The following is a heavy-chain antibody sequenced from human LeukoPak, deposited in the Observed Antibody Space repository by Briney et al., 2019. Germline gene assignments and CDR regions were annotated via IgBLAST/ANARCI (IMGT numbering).Heavy chain of an antibody. J-gene: IGHJ4*02. CDR1: GGSISSYY. CDR2: IYASGST. V-gene: IGHV4-4*07. Sequence: PSETLSLTCTVSGGSISSYYWSWLRQPAGKGLEWIGRIYASGSTNYNPSLKSRVTMSVDTSKNQFSLKLSSVTAADTAVYYCARDRSAGTIDYWGQGTLVTVSS. CDR3: ARDRSAGTIDY. D-gene: IGHD6-19*01.